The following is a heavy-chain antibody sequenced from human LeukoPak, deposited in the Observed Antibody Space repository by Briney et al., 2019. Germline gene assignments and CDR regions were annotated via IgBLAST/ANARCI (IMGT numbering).Heavy chain of an antibody. V-gene: IGHV1-69*13. J-gene: IGHJ6*04. Sequence: SVKVSCKASGGTFSSYAISWVRQAPGQGLEWMGGIVPIFGTANYAQKFQGRVTITADESTSTAYMELSSLRSEDTAVYYCARVRLDYYYGMDVWGKGTTGTVSS. D-gene: IGHD6-19*01. CDR3: ARVRLDYYYGMDV. CDR2: IVPIFGTA. CDR1: GGTFSSYA.